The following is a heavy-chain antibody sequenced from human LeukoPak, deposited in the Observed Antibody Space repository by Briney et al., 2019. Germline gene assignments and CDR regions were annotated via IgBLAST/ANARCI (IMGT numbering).Heavy chain of an antibody. CDR2: IYPGDSDT. CDR1: GYSFTSYW. D-gene: IGHD6-13*01. Sequence: GESLKISCKGSGYSFTSYWIGWVRQMPGKGLEWMGIIYPGDSDTRYSPSFQGQVTISADKSISTAYLQWSSLKASDTAMYYCARGISKYSSSWTPFDYWAREPWSPSPQ. V-gene: IGHV5-51*01. CDR3: ARGISKYSSSWTPFDY. J-gene: IGHJ4*02.